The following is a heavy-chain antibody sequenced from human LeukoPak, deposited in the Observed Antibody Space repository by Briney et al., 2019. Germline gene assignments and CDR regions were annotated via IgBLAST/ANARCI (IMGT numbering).Heavy chain of an antibody. CDR3: ARELRFLEWLLLDY. D-gene: IGHD3-3*01. CDR1: GFAFSSLW. V-gene: IGHV3-74*01. J-gene: IGHJ4*02. CDR2: INSDGSST. Sequence: GGSLRLSCEASGFAFSSLWMHWVRQAPGKGLVWVSRINSDGSSTSYADSVKGRFTISRDNAKNTLYLQMNSLRAEDTAVYYCARELRFLEWLLLDYWGQGTLVTVSS.